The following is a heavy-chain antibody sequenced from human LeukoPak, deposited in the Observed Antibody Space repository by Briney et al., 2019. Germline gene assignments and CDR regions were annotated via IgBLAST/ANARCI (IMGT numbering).Heavy chain of an antibody. D-gene: IGHD3-3*01. J-gene: IGHJ4*02. CDR3: ATCYTIFDPFDY. Sequence: KTSETLSLTCTVSGYSISSGYYWGWIRQPPGKGLEWIGSIYHSGSTHFNPSLKSRVTISVDTSKNQFSLKLSSVTAADTAVYYCATCYTIFDPFDYWGQGTLATVSS. V-gene: IGHV4-38-2*02. CDR1: GYSISSGYY. CDR2: IYHSGST.